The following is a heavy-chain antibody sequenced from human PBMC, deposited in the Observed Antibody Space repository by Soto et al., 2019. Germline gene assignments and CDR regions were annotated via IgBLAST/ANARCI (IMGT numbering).Heavy chain of an antibody. V-gene: IGHV3-23*01. Sequence: GGSLRLSCAASGFTFSSYAMSWVRQAPGKGLEWVSAISGSGGSTYYSDSVKGRFTISRDNPKNTLYLQMNSLRAEDTAVYYGAKAHKQWLRGWFDPWGQGTLVTVSS. J-gene: IGHJ5*02. D-gene: IGHD6-19*01. CDR1: GFTFSSYA. CDR3: AKAHKQWLRGWFDP. CDR2: ISGSGGST.